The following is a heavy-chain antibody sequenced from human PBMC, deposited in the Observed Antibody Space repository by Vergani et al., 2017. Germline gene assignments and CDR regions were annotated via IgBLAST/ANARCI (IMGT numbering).Heavy chain of an antibody. J-gene: IGHJ3*02. D-gene: IGHD3-10*01. CDR2: IHQSGRT. CDR3: ARDTFEYDSGSYDDTFDS. V-gene: IGHV4-59*01. Sequence: QVQLQASGPGLVTPSETLSLTCSVSGGSISSNFWSWVRRPPGKGLEWIGYIHQSGRTNSNPSLKSRVTISIDTSKNRFSLRLSSVTTADTAVYYCARDTFEYDSGSYDDTFDSWGQGTMVIVSS. CDR1: GGSISSNF.